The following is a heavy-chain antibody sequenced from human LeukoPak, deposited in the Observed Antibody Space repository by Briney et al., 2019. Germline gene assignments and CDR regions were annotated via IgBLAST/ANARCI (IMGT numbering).Heavy chain of an antibody. Sequence: GESLKISCEGSGYSINNYWIAWVRQMPGKGLEWMGIIYPGNSDTRYSPSFQGQVTISADKSISTAYLQWSSLRASDTAIYYCARQGSSLDYWGQGTLVTVSS. J-gene: IGHJ4*02. CDR1: GYSINNYW. CDR2: IYPGNSDT. D-gene: IGHD2-15*01. V-gene: IGHV5-51*01. CDR3: ARQGSSLDY.